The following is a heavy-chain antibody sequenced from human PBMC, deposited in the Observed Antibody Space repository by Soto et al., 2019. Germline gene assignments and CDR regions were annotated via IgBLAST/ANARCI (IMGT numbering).Heavy chain of an antibody. J-gene: IGHJ4*02. CDR1: GGSFSGYY. CDR2: INHSGST. V-gene: IGHV4-34*01. D-gene: IGHD2-15*01. Sequence: SETLSLTCAVYGGSFSGYYWSWIRQPPGKGLEWIGEINHSGSTNYNPSLKSRVTISVDTSKNQFSLKLSSVTAADTAVYYCASAPRYCSVGSCYSVYFDYWGQGTLVTVSS. CDR3: ASAPRYCSVGSCYSVYFDY.